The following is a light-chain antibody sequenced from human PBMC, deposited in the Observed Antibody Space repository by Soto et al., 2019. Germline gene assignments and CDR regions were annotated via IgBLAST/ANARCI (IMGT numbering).Light chain of an antibody. CDR2: GAS. Sequence: EIVMTQSPATLSVSPGERATLSCRASQSVSSNLAWYQQKPGQAPRLLIYGASTRATGIPARFSGSGSGTEFTLTISRLQSEDFAVYYCQQYNNWPPSTFGGGTKVEIK. V-gene: IGKV3-15*01. CDR3: QQYNNWPPST. J-gene: IGKJ4*01. CDR1: QSVSSN.